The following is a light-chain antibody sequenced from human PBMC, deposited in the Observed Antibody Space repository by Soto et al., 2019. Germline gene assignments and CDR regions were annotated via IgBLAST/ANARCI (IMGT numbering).Light chain of an antibody. J-gene: IGKJ4*01. V-gene: IGKV3-20*01. CDR1: QRVSSSY. CDR2: GAY. CDR3: HQYDTSPPET. Sequence: EIVLTQSPGTLSLSPGERATLSCRASQRVSSSYLAWYQQRPGQAPRLLIYGAYSRATGIPDRFSGSGSGTDFTLTISRLEPEDFAVYYCHQYDTSPPETFSGGTKVEIK.